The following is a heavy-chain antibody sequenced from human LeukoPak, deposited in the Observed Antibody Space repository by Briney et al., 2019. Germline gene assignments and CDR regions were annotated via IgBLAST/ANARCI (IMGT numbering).Heavy chain of an antibody. J-gene: IGHJ5*02. V-gene: IGHV1-69*06. Sequence: GASVKVSCKASGYTFTDYYMHWVRQAPGQGLEWMGGIVPIFGTANYAQKFQGRVTIAADKSASTAYMELSSLRSEETAVYYCARDIGLELKNWFDPWGQGTLVTVSS. CDR1: GYTFTDYY. CDR2: IVPIFGTA. D-gene: IGHD1-7*01. CDR3: ARDIGLELKNWFDP.